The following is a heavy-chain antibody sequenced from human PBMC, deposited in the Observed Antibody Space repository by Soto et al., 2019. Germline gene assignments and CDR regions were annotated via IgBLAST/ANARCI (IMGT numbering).Heavy chain of an antibody. CDR2: INHSGST. Sequence: SETLSLTCAVYGGSFSGYYWSWIRQPPGKGLEWIGEINHSGSTNYNPSLKSRVTISVDTSKNQFSLKLSSVTAADTAVYYCARGAAAGDNYYYGMDVGGQGPTVTVSS. J-gene: IGHJ6*02. D-gene: IGHD6-13*01. CDR1: GGSFSGYY. V-gene: IGHV4-34*01. CDR3: ARGAAAGDNYYYGMDV.